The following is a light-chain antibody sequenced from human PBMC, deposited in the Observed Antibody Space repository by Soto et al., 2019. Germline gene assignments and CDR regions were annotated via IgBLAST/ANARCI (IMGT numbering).Light chain of an antibody. J-gene: IGKJ3*01. CDR2: AAS. CDR3: QQSYSTPIFT. V-gene: IGKV1-39*01. CDR1: QSISSY. Sequence: DIQMTQSPSSLSASVGDRVTITCRASQSISSYLNWYQQKPGKAPKLLIYAASSLQSGVPSSFSGSGSGTDFTLNISSLQPEDFAAYYCQQSYSTPIFTFGPGTKVDI.